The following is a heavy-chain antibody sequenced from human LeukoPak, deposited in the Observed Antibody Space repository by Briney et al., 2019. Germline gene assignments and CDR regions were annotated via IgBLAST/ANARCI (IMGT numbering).Heavy chain of an antibody. V-gene: IGHV1-2*06. D-gene: IGHD2-2*01. CDR1: GYTFTGYY. CDR3: ARQGRYCSSTSCYEPDY. Sequence: ASVKVSCKASGYTFTGYYMHWVRQAPGQGLEWMGRINPNSGGTNYAQKFQGRVTMTRDTSISTAYMELSRLRSEDTAVYYCARQGRYCSSTSCYEPDYWGQGTLVTVSS. J-gene: IGHJ4*02. CDR2: INPNSGGT.